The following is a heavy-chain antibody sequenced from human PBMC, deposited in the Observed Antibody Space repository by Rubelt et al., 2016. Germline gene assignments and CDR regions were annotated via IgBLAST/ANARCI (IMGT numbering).Heavy chain of an antibody. V-gene: IGHV4-39*02. D-gene: IGHD3-22*01. CDR2: INYSGKT. CDR3: ARGFSGFYFWVDY. Sequence: QLQLQESGPGLVKPSETLSLTCTVSGDSISRSDYFWGWIRQPPGKGLEWIGSINYSGKTYYNPSLRSRCPRSVDTSKNKFSLKLSSVAAADTSVYYCARGFSGFYFWVDYWGQGVLVTVSS. CDR1: GDSISRSDYF. J-gene: IGHJ4*02.